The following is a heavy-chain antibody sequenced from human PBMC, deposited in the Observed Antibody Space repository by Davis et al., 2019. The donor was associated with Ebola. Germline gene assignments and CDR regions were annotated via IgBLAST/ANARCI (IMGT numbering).Heavy chain of an antibody. CDR2: INHSGST. CDR1: GGSFSGYY. D-gene: IGHD3-3*01. CDR3: ARLMKKGIFGVVIGRFDP. J-gene: IGHJ5*02. V-gene: IGHV4-34*01. Sequence: PGGSLRLSCAVYGGSFSGYYWSWIRQPPGKGLEWIGEINHSGSTNYNPSLKSRVTISVDTSKNQFSLKLSSVTAADTAVYYCARLMKKGIFGVVIGRFDPWGQGTLVTVSS.